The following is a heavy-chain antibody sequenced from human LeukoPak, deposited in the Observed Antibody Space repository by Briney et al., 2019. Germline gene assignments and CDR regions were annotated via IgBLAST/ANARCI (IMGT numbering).Heavy chain of an antibody. V-gene: IGHV3-30-3*01. CDR2: ISYDGSNK. D-gene: IGHD5-24*01. CDR3: ARRRDGSFDY. J-gene: IGHJ4*02. Sequence: PGGSLRLSCAASGFTFSSSAMSWVRQAPGKGLEWVAVISYDGSNKYYADSVKGRFTISRDNSKNTLYLQMNSLRAEDTAVYYCARRRDGSFDYWGQGTLVTVSS. CDR1: GFTFSSSA.